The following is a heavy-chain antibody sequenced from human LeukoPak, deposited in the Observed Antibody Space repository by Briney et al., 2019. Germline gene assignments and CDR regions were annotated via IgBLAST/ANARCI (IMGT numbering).Heavy chain of an antibody. CDR3: ARGIWSARTVDYYLDY. V-gene: IGHV1-3*01. CDR2: INAGNSHT. CDR1: GYNFNSYA. Sequence: ASVKVSCKASGYNFNSYAIHWVRQAPGQRFEWMGWINAGNSHTKYSQNFQGRITITRDSSASTVYMELSSLTSEDTAVYYCARGIWSARTVDYYLDYWGQGTLVTVSS. D-gene: IGHD2-21*01. J-gene: IGHJ4*02.